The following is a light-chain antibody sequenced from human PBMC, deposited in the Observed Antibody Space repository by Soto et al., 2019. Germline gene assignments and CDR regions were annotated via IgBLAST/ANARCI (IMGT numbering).Light chain of an antibody. CDR1: QSISSW. CDR2: KAS. Sequence: DIQMTQSPSTLSASVGDRVTITCRASQSISSWLAWYQQKPGKAPKLLIYKASSLESGVPSRFSGSGSGTEFTLTIPSLQPDDFATYYCQQYSSYSFGQGTKVEIK. J-gene: IGKJ1*01. V-gene: IGKV1-5*03. CDR3: QQYSSYS.